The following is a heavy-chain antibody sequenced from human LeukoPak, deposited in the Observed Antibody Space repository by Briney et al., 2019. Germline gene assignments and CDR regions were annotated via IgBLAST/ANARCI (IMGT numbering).Heavy chain of an antibody. CDR3: ARHGYTASHYFLDY. V-gene: IGHV4-4*07. CDR1: SGSINSYY. J-gene: IGHJ4*02. D-gene: IGHD3-16*01. Sequence: SETLSLTCTVSSGSINSYYWGWVRQPAGRGLEWIGRIYTTGMTDYDPSLKSRLTMSIDTSKRQFSLNLRSVTAADTAIYFCARHGYTASHYFLDYWSQGTLVTVS. CDR2: IYTTGMT.